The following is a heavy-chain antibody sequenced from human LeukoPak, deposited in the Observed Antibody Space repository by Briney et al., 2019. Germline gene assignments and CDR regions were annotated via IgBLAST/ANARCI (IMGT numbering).Heavy chain of an antibody. CDR3: ASIPRRRYQLPLLVGHYYYGMDV. D-gene: IGHD2-2*01. Sequence: SETLSLTCTVSGGSISNGDHYWSWIRQPPGKGLEWIGEINHSGSTNYNPSLKSRVTISVDTSKNQFSLKLSSVTAADTAVYYCASIPRRRYQLPLLVGHYYYGMDVWGQGTTVTVSS. CDR2: INHSGST. V-gene: IGHV4-34*01. CDR1: GGSISNGDHY. J-gene: IGHJ6*02.